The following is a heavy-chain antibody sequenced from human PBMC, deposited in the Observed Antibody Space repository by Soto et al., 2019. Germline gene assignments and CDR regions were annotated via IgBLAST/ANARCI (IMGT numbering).Heavy chain of an antibody. CDR1: GFTFTNHG. Sequence: QMQLVESGGGVVQPGMSLRLSCAVSGFTFTNHGIHWVRQAPGKGLEWVADISYNGIDKWYGDFVKGRVTPYRDNFGDTAYLQMNGLRPEDTAVYYGVNGEGRNGHDTRFDYWGQGTLVTVSS. J-gene: IGHJ4*02. D-gene: IGHD5-12*01. CDR3: VNGEGRNGHDTRFDY. V-gene: IGHV3-30*18. CDR2: ISYNGIDK.